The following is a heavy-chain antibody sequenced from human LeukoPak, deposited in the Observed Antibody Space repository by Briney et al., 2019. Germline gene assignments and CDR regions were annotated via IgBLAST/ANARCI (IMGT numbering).Heavy chain of an antibody. Sequence: GGSLRLSCAASGFTFSSYGMHWVRQAPGKGLEWVAVISYDGSNKYYADSVKNRFTISRDNSKNTLYLQVNSLRAEDTAVYYCANGDDYYDSSGYLNYFDYWGQGTLVTVSS. CDR2: ISYDGSNK. D-gene: IGHD3-22*01. J-gene: IGHJ4*02. CDR3: ANGDDYYDSSGYLNYFDY. V-gene: IGHV3-30*18. CDR1: GFTFSSYG.